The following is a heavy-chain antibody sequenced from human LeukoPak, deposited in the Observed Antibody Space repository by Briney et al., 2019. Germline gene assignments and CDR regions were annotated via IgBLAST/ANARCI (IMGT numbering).Heavy chain of an antibody. J-gene: IGHJ4*02. V-gene: IGHV3-7*01. CDR2: IKQDGSEK. CDR1: GFTFSSYW. Sequence: XAXXGFTFSSYWXSWVRQAPGKGLXWVANIKQDGSEKYYVDSVKGRFTISRDNAKNSLYMQMNRLRAEDTAVYYCASPIYYFWSGALGYWGQGTLVTVSS. CDR3: ASPIYYFWSGALGY. D-gene: IGHD3-3*01.